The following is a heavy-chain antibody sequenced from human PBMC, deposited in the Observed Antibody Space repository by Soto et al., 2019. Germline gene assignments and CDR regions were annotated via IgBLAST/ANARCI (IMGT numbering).Heavy chain of an antibody. CDR3: ARDSTYYDFWSGYYMYYFDY. Sequence: GGSLRLSCAASGFTFSSYSMNWVRQAPGKGLEWVSSISSSSSYIYYADSVKGRFTISRDNAKNSLYLQMNSLRAEDTAVYYCARDSTYYDFWSGYYMYYFDYWGQGTLVTVSS. CDR1: GFTFSSYS. V-gene: IGHV3-21*01. CDR2: ISSSSSYI. D-gene: IGHD3-3*01. J-gene: IGHJ4*02.